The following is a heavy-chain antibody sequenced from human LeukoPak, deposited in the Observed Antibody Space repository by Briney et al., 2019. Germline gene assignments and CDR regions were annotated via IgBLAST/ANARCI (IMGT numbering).Heavy chain of an antibody. V-gene: IGHV3-23*01. J-gene: IGHJ4*02. CDR1: GFTFSSYA. Sequence: GGSLRLSCAASGFTFSSYAMSWVRQAPGKGLEWVSAISGSGGSTYYADSVKGRFTISRDTSKNTLYLQMNSLRAEDTAVYYCAKDRALAAYDFWSGYYDYDYWGQGTLVTVSS. CDR3: AKDRALAAYDFWSGYYDYDY. CDR2: ISGSGGST. D-gene: IGHD3-3*01.